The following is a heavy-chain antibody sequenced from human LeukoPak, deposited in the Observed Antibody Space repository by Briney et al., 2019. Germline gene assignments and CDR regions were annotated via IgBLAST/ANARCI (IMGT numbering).Heavy chain of an antibody. CDR2: ISWDGGST. V-gene: IGHV3-43D*03. J-gene: IGHJ4*02. Sequence: GGSLRLSCAASGLTFDDYAMHWVRQAPGKGLEWVSLISWDGGSTYYADSVKGRFTISRDNSKNSLYLQMNSLRAEDTALYYCAKEYSSGWYYFDYWGQGALVTVSS. D-gene: IGHD6-19*01. CDR3: AKEYSSGWYYFDY. CDR1: GLTFDDYA.